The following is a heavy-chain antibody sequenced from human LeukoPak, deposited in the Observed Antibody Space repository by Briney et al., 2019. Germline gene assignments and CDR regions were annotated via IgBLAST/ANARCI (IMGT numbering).Heavy chain of an antibody. CDR2: IRYDGSDK. J-gene: IGHJ6*03. CDR3: TRAGGLVRGVHYYYYMDV. Sequence: GGSLRLSCAAYGFTFSTYGMHWVRQAPGKGLEWVAFIRYDGSDKYYADSVKGRFTISRDNSKNTLSLQMDSLRPEDTAVYYCTRAGGLVRGVHYYYYMDVWGKGTTVTISS. D-gene: IGHD3-10*01. V-gene: IGHV3-30*02. CDR1: GFTFSTYG.